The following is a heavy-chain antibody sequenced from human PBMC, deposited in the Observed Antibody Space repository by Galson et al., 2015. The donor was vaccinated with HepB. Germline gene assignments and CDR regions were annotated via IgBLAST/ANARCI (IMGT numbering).Heavy chain of an antibody. CDR1: GFTFSDYY. Sequence: SLRLSCAASGFTFSDYYMSWVRQAPGKGLEWVSYISSNGSTIYYADSVKGRFTISRDNAKNSLYLQMNSLRAEDTAVYYCAMVDCSSTCCYIDEDALEIWGQGTMVTVSS. CDR2: ISSNGSTI. V-gene: IGHV3-11*01. CDR3: AMVDCSSTCCYIDEDALEI. J-gene: IGHJ3*02. D-gene: IGHD2-2*01.